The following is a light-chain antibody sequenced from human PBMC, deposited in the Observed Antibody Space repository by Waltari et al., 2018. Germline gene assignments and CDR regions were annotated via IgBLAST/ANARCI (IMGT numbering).Light chain of an antibody. CDR1: QSVNRN. J-gene: IGKJ2*01. Sequence: DIAMTQSPATLSLSPGESATISCRASQSVNRNLAWYQQKPGQPPRLLIYGVSSRATGIPDRFTGSGSGMEFTLTISSLEPEDVGIYHCQQSIQWPYTFGQGTKVEIK. CDR2: GVS. V-gene: IGKV3D-15*01. CDR3: QQSIQWPYT.